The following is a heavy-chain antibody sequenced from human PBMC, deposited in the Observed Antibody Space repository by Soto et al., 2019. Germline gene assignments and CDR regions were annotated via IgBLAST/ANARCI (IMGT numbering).Heavy chain of an antibody. V-gene: IGHV1-69*12. CDR3: ARGDATKIVVTTYYAMDV. J-gene: IGHJ6*02. CDR1: GGSLSNHG. Sequence: QVQLVQSGAEVKKPGSSVKVSCKASGGSLSNHGISWVRQAPGQGLEWMGGIIPVFGTANYAQKFQGRVTITADESTSIVYMDVTSLRSEDTAVYYCARGDATKIVVTTYYAMDVWGQGTTVTVSS. CDR2: IIPVFGTA. D-gene: IGHD3-9*01.